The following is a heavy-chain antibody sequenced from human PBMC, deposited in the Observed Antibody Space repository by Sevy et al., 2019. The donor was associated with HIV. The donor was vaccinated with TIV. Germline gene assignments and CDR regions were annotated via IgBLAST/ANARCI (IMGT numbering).Heavy chain of an antibody. D-gene: IGHD2-2*01. J-gene: IGHJ5*02. V-gene: IGHV4-34*08. Sequence: SETLSLTCAVHDGTFSGYYWNWISQLPGKGLESIGEINESGITYYNPSLKSRVTISVDTSKKQFSLKLNSVTAVDSAVYFCARSPPVVVVPGAPSWFDPWGQGTLVTVSS. CDR2: INESGIT. CDR3: ARSPPVVVVPGAPSWFDP. CDR1: DGTFSGYY.